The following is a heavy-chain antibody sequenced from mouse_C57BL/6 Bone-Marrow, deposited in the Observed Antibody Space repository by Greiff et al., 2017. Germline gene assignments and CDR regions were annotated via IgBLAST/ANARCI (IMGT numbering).Heavy chain of an antibody. J-gene: IGHJ1*03. CDR2: IYPRSGNT. Sequence: VQLQQSGAELARPGASVKLSCKASGYTFPSSGISWVKQRTGQGLAWIGEIYPRSGNTYSNEKFKGQATLTADKSSSTAYMELRSLTSEDSAGDVCARGGLWYFDDWGKGTTVTVSS. CDR3: ARGGLWYFDD. CDR1: GYTFPSSG. V-gene: IGHV1-81*01.